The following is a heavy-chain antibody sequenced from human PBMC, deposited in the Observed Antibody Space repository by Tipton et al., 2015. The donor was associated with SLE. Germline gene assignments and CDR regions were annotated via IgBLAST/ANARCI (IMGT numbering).Heavy chain of an antibody. Sequence: TLSLTCAVYGGSFSGYSWSWIRQTPGKGLEWIGEINHGGSTNYNPSLKTRVTMSVDTSKKQFSLKLGSVTAADTAVYYCARGLFPWELFYWGQGTLVTVSS. V-gene: IGHV4-34*01. CDR2: INHGGST. D-gene: IGHD1-26*01. CDR1: GGSFSGYS. CDR3: ARGLFPWELFY. J-gene: IGHJ4*02.